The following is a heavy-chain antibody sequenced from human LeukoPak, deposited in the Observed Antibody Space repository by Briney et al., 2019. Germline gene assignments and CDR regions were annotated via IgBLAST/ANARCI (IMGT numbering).Heavy chain of an antibody. CDR1: GFSLNNYW. Sequence: GGSLRLACVASGFSLNNYWMHWVRQVPGKGLVWVSRISTDGSNTAYADSVGGRFTISRDNAKNTLYLQMNSLRAEDTALYYCARDAHCTGTSCYSVLFDPWGQGTLVTVSS. CDR3: ARDAHCTGTSCYSVLFDP. V-gene: IGHV3-74*01. CDR2: ISTDGSNT. D-gene: IGHD2-2*01. J-gene: IGHJ5*02.